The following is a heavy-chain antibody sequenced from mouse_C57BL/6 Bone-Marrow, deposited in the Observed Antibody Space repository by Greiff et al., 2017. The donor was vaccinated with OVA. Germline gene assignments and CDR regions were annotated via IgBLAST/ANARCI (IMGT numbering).Heavy chain of an antibody. Sequence: QVQLQQSGAELVKPGASVKLSCKASGYTFTSYWMHWVKQRPGQGLEWIGMIHPNSGSTNYNEKFKSKATLTVDKSSSTAYMQLSSLTSEDAAVYYCARWGLRSFLYYAMDYWGQGTSVTVSS. D-gene: IGHD2-4*01. J-gene: IGHJ4*01. CDR1: GYTFTSYW. V-gene: IGHV1-64*01. CDR2: IHPNSGST. CDR3: ARWGLRSFLYYAMDY.